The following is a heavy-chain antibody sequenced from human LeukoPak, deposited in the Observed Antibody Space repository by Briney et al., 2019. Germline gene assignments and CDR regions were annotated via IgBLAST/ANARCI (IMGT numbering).Heavy chain of an antibody. CDR1: GGSISSYY. J-gene: IGHJ4*02. Sequence: SETLSLTCTVSGGSISSYYWSWIRQPPGSGLRWVGYIYYSGSTYYNPSLKSRVTISVDTSKNQFSLKLSSVTAADTAVYYCARHLGYGHNQLRFLEWFFDYWGQGILVTVSS. CDR2: IYYSGST. D-gene: IGHD3-3*01. V-gene: IGHV4-59*08. CDR3: ARHLGYGHNQLRFLEWFFDY.